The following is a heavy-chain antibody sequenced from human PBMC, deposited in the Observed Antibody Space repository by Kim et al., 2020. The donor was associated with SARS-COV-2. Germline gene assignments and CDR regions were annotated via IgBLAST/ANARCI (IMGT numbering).Heavy chain of an antibody. CDR3: ASEVKSYGMDV. J-gene: IGHJ6*02. V-gene: IGHV4-34*01. CDR2: INHSGST. Sequence: SETLSLTCAVYGGSFSGYYWSWIRQPPGKGLEWIGEINHSGSTNYNPSLKSRVTISVDTSKNQFSLKLSSVTAADTAVYYCASEVKSYGMDVWGQGTTVT. CDR1: GGSFSGYY.